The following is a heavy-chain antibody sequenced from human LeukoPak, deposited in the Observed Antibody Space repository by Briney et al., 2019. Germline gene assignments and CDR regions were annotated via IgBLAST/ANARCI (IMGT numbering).Heavy chain of an antibody. V-gene: IGHV3-21*01. J-gene: IGHJ4*02. Sequence: GGSLRLSCAASGFTFSSYSMNWVRQAPGKGLEWVSSISSSSSYIYYADSVKGRFTISRDNVKNSLYLQMNSLRAEDTAVYYCARAFGDGVDYWGQGTLVTVSS. CDR3: ARAFGDGVDY. CDR1: GFTFSSYS. CDR2: ISSSSSYI. D-gene: IGHD3-10*01.